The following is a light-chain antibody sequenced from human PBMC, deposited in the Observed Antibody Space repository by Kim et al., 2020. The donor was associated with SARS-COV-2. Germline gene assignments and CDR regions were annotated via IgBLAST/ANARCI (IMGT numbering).Light chain of an antibody. CDR3: QQYNDWPWT. V-gene: IGKV3-15*01. CDR1: QSISTN. J-gene: IGKJ1*01. CDR2: GAS. Sequence: EIVMTQSPVTLSVSPGERVTLSCRASQSISTNLGWYQQKPGQAPSLLIYGASTSATGIPAMFSGSGSGTEFTLTISSLQSEDFAVYCCQQYNDWPWTFGEGTKVDIK.